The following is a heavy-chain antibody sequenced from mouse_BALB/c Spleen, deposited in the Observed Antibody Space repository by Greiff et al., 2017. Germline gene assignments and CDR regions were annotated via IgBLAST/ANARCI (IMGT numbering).Heavy chain of an antibody. CDR3: TRSTNYDGNLDY. CDR2: INPSNGGT. Sequence: QVQLQQSGAELVKPGASVKLSCKASGYTFTSYYMYWVKQRPGQGLEWIGEINPSNGGTNFNEKFKSKATLTVDKSSSTAYMQLSSLTSEDSAVYYCTRSTNYDGNLDYWGQGTTLTVSS. J-gene: IGHJ2*01. V-gene: IGHV1S81*02. CDR1: GYTFTSYY. D-gene: IGHD1-1*01.